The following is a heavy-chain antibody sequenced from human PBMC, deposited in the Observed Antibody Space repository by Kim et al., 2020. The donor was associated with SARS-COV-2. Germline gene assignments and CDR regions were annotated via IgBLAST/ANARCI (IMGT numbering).Heavy chain of an antibody. J-gene: IGHJ4*02. CDR1: GFTFSDSY. Sequence: GGSLRLSCAASGFTFSDSYMIWIRQAPGKGLEWVSYISSSTNYADSVKGRFTISRDNAKNSLYLQMNSLRAEDTAVYYCAREFRRGYCSSTSCSLFDSWGQGTLVTVSS. V-gene: IGHV3-11*05. CDR2: ISSST. D-gene: IGHD2-2*01. CDR3: AREFRRGYCSSTSCSLFDS.